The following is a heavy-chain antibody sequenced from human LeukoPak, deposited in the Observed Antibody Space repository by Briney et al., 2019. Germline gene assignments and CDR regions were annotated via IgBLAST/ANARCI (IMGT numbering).Heavy chain of an antibody. CDR1: GFTFSTCG. J-gene: IGHJ4*02. CDR3: AKDRDPYSSGWYETDY. D-gene: IGHD6-19*01. Sequence: GGSLRLSYAASGFTFSTCGMHWVRQAPGKGLEWVAFISYDGSNINYADSVEGRFTISRDNSKNTVFLQMNSLRAEDSAVYYCAKDRDPYSSGWYETDYWGQGTLVTVSS. CDR2: ISYDGSNI. V-gene: IGHV3-30*18.